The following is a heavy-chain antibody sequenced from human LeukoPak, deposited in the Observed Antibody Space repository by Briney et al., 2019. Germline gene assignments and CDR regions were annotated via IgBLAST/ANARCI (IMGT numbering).Heavy chain of an antibody. CDR1: GFTFSSYS. J-gene: IGHJ4*02. V-gene: IGHV3-21*01. Sequence: PGGSLRLSCAASGFTFSSYSMNWVRQAPGKGLEWVSSISSSSYIYYADSVKGRFTISRDNAKNSLYLQMNSLRAEDTAVYYCARDLLLWFGEFSPFDYWGQGTLVTISS. D-gene: IGHD3-10*01. CDR2: ISSSSYI. CDR3: ARDLLLWFGEFSPFDY.